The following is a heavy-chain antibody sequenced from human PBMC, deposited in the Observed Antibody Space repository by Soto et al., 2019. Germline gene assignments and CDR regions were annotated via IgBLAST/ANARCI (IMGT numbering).Heavy chain of an antibody. D-gene: IGHD2-8*01. V-gene: IGHV4-30-4*01. J-gene: IGHJ5*02. CDR2: IYYSGNT. Sequence: PSETLFLTCTVSGGSISSGDYYWSWIRQPPGKGLEWIGYIYYSGNTYYNPSLKSRVSMSVDMSKNQFSLNLSSVTAADTAVYYCARHGRDEAQSPNSWFDPWGQGTLVTVSS. CDR1: GGSISSGDYY. CDR3: ARHGRDEAQSPNSWFDP.